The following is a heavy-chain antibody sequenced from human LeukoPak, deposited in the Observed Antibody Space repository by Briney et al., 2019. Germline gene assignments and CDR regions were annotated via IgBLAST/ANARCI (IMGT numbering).Heavy chain of an antibody. D-gene: IGHD6-25*01. Sequence: SVKVSCKASGGTFSSYAISWVRQAPGQGLEWMGGIIPIFGTANYAQKFQGRVTITADESTSTAYMELSSLRSEDTAVYYCARTPGIAAAGKGYYYYYMDVWGKGTTVTISS. CDR3: ARTPGIAAAGKGYYYYYMDV. V-gene: IGHV1-69*13. J-gene: IGHJ6*03. CDR1: GGTFSSYA. CDR2: IIPIFGTA.